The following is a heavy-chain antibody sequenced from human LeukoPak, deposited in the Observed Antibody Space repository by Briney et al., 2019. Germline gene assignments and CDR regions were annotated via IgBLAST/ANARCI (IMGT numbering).Heavy chain of an antibody. V-gene: IGHV3-48*01. CDR1: GFTFSSYS. D-gene: IGHD3-22*01. CDR2: ISSSSGNI. J-gene: IGHJ4*02. Sequence: PGGSLRLSCAASGFTFSSYSMNWVRQAPGKGLEWVSYISSSSGNIYYADSVKGRFTISRDNSKDTLYLQMNSLRAEDTAVYYCAKGEEPMIVVVTIDYWGQGTLVTVSS. CDR3: AKGEEPMIVVVTIDY.